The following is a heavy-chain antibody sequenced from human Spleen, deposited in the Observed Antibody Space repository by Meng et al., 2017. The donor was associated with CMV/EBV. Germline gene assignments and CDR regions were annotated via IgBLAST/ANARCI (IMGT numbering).Heavy chain of an antibody. CDR3: ARRLGSSSSFGMDV. V-gene: IGHV3-48*04. J-gene: IGHJ6*02. CDR2: ISSSSSTI. D-gene: IGHD6-6*01. CDR1: TFNFSRYS. Sequence: GESLKISCAASTFNFSRYSMNWVRQAPGKGLEWVSYISSSSSTIHYADSVKGRSTVSRDNAKNSLYLQMNSLRAEDTAIYYCARRLGSSSSFGMDVWGQGTTVTVSS.